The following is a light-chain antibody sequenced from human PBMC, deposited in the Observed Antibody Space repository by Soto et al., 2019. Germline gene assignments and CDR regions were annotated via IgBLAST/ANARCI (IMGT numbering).Light chain of an antibody. CDR1: NRDVGSYNL. J-gene: IGLJ3*02. Sequence: QCVLTQPASVSGSPGQSITIACTRTNRDVGSYNLVSWYQQRPGEAPKLIISEVRNRPSGISYRFTGSKSGNTASLTISGLQAEDEADYYCSSYTTTSTLVFGGGTKLTV. V-gene: IGLV2-14*01. CDR3: SSYTTTSTLV. CDR2: EVR.